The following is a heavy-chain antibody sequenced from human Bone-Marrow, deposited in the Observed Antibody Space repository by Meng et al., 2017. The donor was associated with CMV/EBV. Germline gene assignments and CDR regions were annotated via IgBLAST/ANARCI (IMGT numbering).Heavy chain of an antibody. D-gene: IGHD2-21*02. J-gene: IGHJ3*02. CDR1: GDSSSRYY. CDR2: IYYSGST. CDR3: ARGLPNGYAFDI. Sequence: GSLRLSCTVSGDSSSRYYWSWVRQPPGKGLEWIGYIYYSGSTNLNPSLKSRVTISVDTSKNQFSLKLSSVAAADTALYNCARGLPNGYAFDIWGQGTRVTVSS. V-gene: IGHV4-59*01.